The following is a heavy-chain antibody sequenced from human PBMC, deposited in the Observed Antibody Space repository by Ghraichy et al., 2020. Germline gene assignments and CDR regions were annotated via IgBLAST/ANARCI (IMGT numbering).Heavy chain of an antibody. J-gene: IGHJ4*02. D-gene: IGHD6-6*01. Sequence: SETLSLTCTVSGGSISSSSYYWGWIRQPPGKGLEWIGTFSYSGSTYYNPSLKSRVTISVDTSKNHFSLKLISVTAADTAVYYCAGTSYSNSSLDYWGQGTLVTVSS. CDR2: FSYSGST. V-gene: IGHV4-39*02. CDR1: GGSISSSSYY. CDR3: AGTSYSNSSLDY.